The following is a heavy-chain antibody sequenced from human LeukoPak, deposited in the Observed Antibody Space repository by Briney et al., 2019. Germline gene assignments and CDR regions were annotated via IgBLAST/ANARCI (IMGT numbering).Heavy chain of an antibody. Sequence: ASVKVSCKASGYTFPSYYMHWVRQAPGQELEGMGIINPSGGSTSYAQKFQGRVTMTRDTSTSTVYMELSSLRSEDTAVYYCARVGYSYGSGDAFDIWGQGTMVTVSS. CDR1: GYTFPSYY. CDR2: INPSGGST. CDR3: ARVGYSYGSGDAFDI. D-gene: IGHD5-18*01. V-gene: IGHV1-46*03. J-gene: IGHJ3*02.